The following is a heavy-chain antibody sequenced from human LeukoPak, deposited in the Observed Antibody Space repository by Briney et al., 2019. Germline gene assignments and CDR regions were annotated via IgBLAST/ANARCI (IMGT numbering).Heavy chain of an antibody. Sequence: PSETLSLTCTVSGGSISSYYWSWIRQPPGKGLEWIGDIYYSGSTNYNPSLKSRVTISVDTSKNQFSLKLSSVTAADTAVYYCARVLDYDFWSGKYYYGMDVWGQGTTVTVSS. V-gene: IGHV4-59*01. CDR1: GGSISSYY. CDR3: ARVLDYDFWSGKYYYGMDV. CDR2: IYYSGST. J-gene: IGHJ6*02. D-gene: IGHD3-3*01.